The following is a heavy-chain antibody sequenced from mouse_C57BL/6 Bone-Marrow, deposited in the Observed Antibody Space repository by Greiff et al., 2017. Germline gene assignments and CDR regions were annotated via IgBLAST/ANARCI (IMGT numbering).Heavy chain of an antibody. CDR2: INPYNGGT. CDR3: ARRKDYYGSSSDY. CDR1: GYTFTDYY. J-gene: IGHJ2*01. V-gene: IGHV1-19*01. D-gene: IGHD1-1*01. Sequence: VQLKQSGPVLVKPGASVKMSCKASGYTFTDYYMNWVKQSHGKSLEWIGVINPYNGGTSYNQKFKGKATLTVDKSSSTAYMELNSLTSEDSAVYYCARRKDYYGSSSDYWGQGTTLTVSS.